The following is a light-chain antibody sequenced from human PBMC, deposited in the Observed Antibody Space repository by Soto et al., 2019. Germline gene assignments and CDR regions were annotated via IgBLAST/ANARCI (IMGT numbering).Light chain of an antibody. CDR1: QSVSNNY. Sequence: IVLTQSPGTLSLSPGERATLSCRASQSVSNNYLAWYQQKPGQAPRLLIYGASNRATGIPDRFSGSGSGTDFTLTISRLEPEDFAVYYCQQYGSPGTFGQGTKVEI. CDR2: GAS. V-gene: IGKV3-20*01. CDR3: QQYGSPGT. J-gene: IGKJ1*01.